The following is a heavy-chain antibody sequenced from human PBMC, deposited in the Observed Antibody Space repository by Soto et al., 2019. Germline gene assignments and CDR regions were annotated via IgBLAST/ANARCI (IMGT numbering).Heavy chain of an antibody. Sequence: QVQLQESGPGLVKPSETLSLTCTVSGGSVSSGSYCWSWIRQPPGKGLEWIGYIYYSGSTNYNPSLKSRVTISVDTSKNQFSLKLSSATAADTAVYYCARVRNYYDSSGYYYLYYFDSWGQGTLVTVSS. D-gene: IGHD3-22*01. J-gene: IGHJ4*02. CDR1: GGSVSSGSYC. CDR2: IYYSGST. CDR3: ARVRNYYDSSGYYYLYYFDS. V-gene: IGHV4-61*01.